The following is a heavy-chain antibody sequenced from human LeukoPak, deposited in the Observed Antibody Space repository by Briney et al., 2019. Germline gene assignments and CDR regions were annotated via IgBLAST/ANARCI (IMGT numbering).Heavy chain of an antibody. CDR2: ISGSGGST. D-gene: IGHD6-13*01. J-gene: IGHJ4*02. V-gene: IGHV3-23*01. CDR1: GFTFSSYA. Sequence: GGSLRLSCAASGFTFSSYAMSWVRQAPGKGLEWVSAISGSGGSTYYADSVKGRFTISRDNSKNTLYLQMNSLRAEDTAVYYCARDGGCSSSWPDYWGQGTLVTVSS. CDR3: ARDGGCSSSWPDY.